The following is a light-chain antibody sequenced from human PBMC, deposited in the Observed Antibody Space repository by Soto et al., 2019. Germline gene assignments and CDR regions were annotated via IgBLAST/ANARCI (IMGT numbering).Light chain of an antibody. CDR1: QTIDYN. CDR3: HKQCGWPQGT. V-gene: IGKV3-11*01. Sequence: EVVLTQSPATLSLSPGERVTLSCRTSQTIDYNLAWFQQKPGQTPRLLIHAASQRAAGVPARFRGSGSGTDLTITILSLEPAEFSVYHCHKQCGWPQGTFGRGTKVEIK. J-gene: IGKJ4*01. CDR2: AAS.